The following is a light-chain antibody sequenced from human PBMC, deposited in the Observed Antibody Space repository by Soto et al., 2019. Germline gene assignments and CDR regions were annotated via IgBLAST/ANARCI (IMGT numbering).Light chain of an antibody. CDR2: DAS. Sequence: DIQMTQSPSTLSASVGDRVTITCRASQSISSWLAWYQQKPGKAPKLLIYDASSLESGVPSRFSGSGSATEFTLTISRLQPDDFATYHCQQSNSYSQTFGTWTKEDIK. J-gene: IGKJ3*01. V-gene: IGKV1-5*01. CDR1: QSISSW. CDR3: QQSNSYSQT.